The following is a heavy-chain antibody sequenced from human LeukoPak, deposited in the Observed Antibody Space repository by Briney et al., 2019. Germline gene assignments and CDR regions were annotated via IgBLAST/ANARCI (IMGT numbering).Heavy chain of an antibody. Sequence: GRSLRLSCAASGFTFSGYAMHWVRQAPGKGLEWVAVISYDGSNKYYADSVKGRFTISRDNSKNTLYLQMNSLRAEDTAVYYCARDARSLDKAMDHDAFDIWGQGTMVTVSS. V-gene: IGHV3-30*01. CDR2: ISYDGSNK. CDR3: ARDARSLDKAMDHDAFDI. J-gene: IGHJ3*02. D-gene: IGHD5-18*01. CDR1: GFTFSGYA.